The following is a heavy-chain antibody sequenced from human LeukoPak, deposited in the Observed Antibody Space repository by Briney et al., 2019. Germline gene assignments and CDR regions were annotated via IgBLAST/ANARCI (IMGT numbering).Heavy chain of an antibody. J-gene: IGHJ4*02. Sequence: GSLRLSCAASGFTFSSYSMNWVRQAPGKGLEWVSSISSSSSYIYYADSVKGRFTISRDNAKNSLYLQMNSLRAEDTAVYYCARAKEGYCGGDCYLDYWGQGTLVTVSS. V-gene: IGHV3-21*01. CDR2: ISSSSSYI. D-gene: IGHD2-21*02. CDR1: GFTFSSYS. CDR3: ARAKEGYCGGDCYLDY.